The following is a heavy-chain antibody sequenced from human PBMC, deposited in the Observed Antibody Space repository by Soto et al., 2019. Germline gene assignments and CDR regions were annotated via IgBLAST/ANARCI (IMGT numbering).Heavy chain of an antibody. CDR2: ISWNSGSI. CDR3: AKDGGFSGYKGGFDY. D-gene: IGHD3-22*01. V-gene: IGHV3-9*01. J-gene: IGHJ4*02. CDR1: GFTFDDYA. Sequence: EVQLVESGGGLVQPGRSLRLSCAASGFTFDDYAMHWVRQAPGKGLEWVSGISWNSGSIGYAVSVKGRITISRDNAKNSLYLQMHSPRAEDTALYYSAKDGGFSGYKGGFDYWGQGTLVTVSS.